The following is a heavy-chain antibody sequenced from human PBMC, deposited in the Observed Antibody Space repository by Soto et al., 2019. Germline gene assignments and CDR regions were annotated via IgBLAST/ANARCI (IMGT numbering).Heavy chain of an antibody. J-gene: IGHJ4*02. CDR2: ISYDGSNK. CDR3: ARGAPNTIAAAGRRVWDY. D-gene: IGHD6-13*01. V-gene: IGHV3-30-3*01. Sequence: QVQLVESGGGVVQPGRSLRLSCAASGFTFSSYAMHWVRQAPGKGLEWVAVISYDGSNKYYADSVKGRFTISRDNSKNTLYLQMNSLRAEDTAVYYCARGAPNTIAAAGRRVWDYWGQGTLVTVSS. CDR1: GFTFSSYA.